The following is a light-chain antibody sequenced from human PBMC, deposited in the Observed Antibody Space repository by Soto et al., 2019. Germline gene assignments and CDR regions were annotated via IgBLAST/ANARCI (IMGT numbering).Light chain of an antibody. J-gene: IGKJ1*01. Sequence: DIQMTQSPSTLAASVGDTVTMTCRSSSKWLAWYQKKPGKAPKLLIYDASTLQSGVASRFSDSGSGTEFTLIISGRQPDDSATYYCQQYTNTNNPWMFGQGTKVEI. V-gene: IGKV1-5*01. CDR2: DAS. CDR1: SSKW. CDR3: QQYTNTNNPWM.